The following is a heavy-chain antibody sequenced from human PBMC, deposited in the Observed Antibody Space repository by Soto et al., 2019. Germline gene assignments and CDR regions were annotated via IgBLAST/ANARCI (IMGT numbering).Heavy chain of an antibody. J-gene: IGHJ6*02. V-gene: IGHV1-69*01. CDR1: GGTFSSYA. D-gene: IGHD3-3*01. CDR2: IIPIFGTA. Sequence: QVQLVQSGAEVKKPGSSVKVSCKASGGTFSSYAISWVRQAPGQGLEWMGGIIPIFGTANYAQKFQGRGTITADDSRSTAYVELSRLRSEDTAVYYCARIATPPYYDFWSGYYTNHYYYYGMDVWGQGTTVTVSS. CDR3: ARIATPPYYDFWSGYYTNHYYYYGMDV.